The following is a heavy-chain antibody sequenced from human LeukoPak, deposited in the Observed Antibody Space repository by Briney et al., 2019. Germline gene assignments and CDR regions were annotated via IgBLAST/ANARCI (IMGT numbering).Heavy chain of an antibody. CDR3: AGSPIGYGMDV. J-gene: IGHJ6*02. Sequence: PSETLSLTCAVYGGSFSGYYWSWVRRPPGKGLEWIGEIYHSGSTNYIPSLKSRVTISVDKSKNQFSLKLTSVTAADTAVYYCAGSPIGYGMDVWGQGTTATVSS. CDR2: IYHSGST. CDR1: GGSFSGYY. V-gene: IGHV4-34*01.